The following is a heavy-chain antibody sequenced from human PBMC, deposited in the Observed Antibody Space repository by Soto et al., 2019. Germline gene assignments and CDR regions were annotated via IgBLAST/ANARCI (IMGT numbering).Heavy chain of an antibody. CDR2: ISAYNGNT. V-gene: IGHV1-18*01. Sequence: VASVKVSCKASGYTFTSYGISWVRQAPGQGLEWMGWISAYNGNTDYAQKLQGRVTMTTDTSTSTAYMELRSLRSDDTAVYYCARDFMFRGVPSFWGQGTLVTVSS. CDR1: GYTFTSYG. D-gene: IGHD3-16*01. CDR3: ARDFMFRGVPSF. J-gene: IGHJ4*02.